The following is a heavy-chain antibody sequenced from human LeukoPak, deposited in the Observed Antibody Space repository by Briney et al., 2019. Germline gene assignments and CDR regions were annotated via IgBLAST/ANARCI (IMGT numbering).Heavy chain of an antibody. CDR3: APQGRWGYCSSTSCLRFDY. V-gene: IGHV3-23*01. Sequence: GGSLRLSCAASGFTFSSYAMSWVRQAPGKGLEWVSAISGSGGSTYYADSVKGRFTISRDNSKNTLYLQMNSLRAEDTAVYYCAPQGRWGYCSSTSCLRFDYWGQGTLVTVSS. CDR1: GFTFSSYA. D-gene: IGHD2-2*01. J-gene: IGHJ4*02. CDR2: ISGSGGST.